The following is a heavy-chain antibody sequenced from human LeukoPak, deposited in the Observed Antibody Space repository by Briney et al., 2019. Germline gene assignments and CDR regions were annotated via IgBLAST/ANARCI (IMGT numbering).Heavy chain of an antibody. D-gene: IGHD2-2*02. CDR1: GFTFSSYA. V-gene: IGHV3-23*01. CDR3: ARDPCSSTSCYTGAFDI. Sequence: GGSLRLSCAASGFTFSSYAMSWVRQAPGKGLEWVSAISGSGGSTYYADSVKGRFTISRDNSKNTLYLQMNSLRAEDTAVYYCARDPCSSTSCYTGAFDIWGQGTMVTVSS. J-gene: IGHJ3*02. CDR2: ISGSGGST.